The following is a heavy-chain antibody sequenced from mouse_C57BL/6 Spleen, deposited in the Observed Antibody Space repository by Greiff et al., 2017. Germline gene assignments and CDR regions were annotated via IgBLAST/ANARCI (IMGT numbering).Heavy chain of an antibody. V-gene: IGHV1-80*01. D-gene: IGHD2-2*01. CDR3: ARRGGYDGDWYFDV. CDR1: GYAFSSYW. CDR2: IYPGDGDT. J-gene: IGHJ1*03. Sequence: QVQLKQSGAELVKPGASVKISCKASGYAFSSYWMNWVKQRPGKGLEWIGQIYPGDGDTNYNGKFKGKATLTADKSSSTAYMQLSSLTSEDSAVXFCARRGGYDGDWYFDVWGTGTTVTVSS.